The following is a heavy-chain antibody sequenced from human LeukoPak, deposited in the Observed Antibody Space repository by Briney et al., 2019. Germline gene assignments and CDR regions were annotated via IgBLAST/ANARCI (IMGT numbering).Heavy chain of an antibody. V-gene: IGHV3-49*04. Sequence: GRSLRLSCTASGFTFGDYAMSWVRQAPGKGLEWVGFIRSKAYGGTTEYAASVKGRFTISRDDSKSIAYLQMNSLKTEDTAVYYCTRRFSQFDYWGQGTLVTASS. CDR1: GFTFGDYA. CDR3: TRRFSQFDY. D-gene: IGHD3-16*01. J-gene: IGHJ4*02. CDR2: IRSKAYGGTT.